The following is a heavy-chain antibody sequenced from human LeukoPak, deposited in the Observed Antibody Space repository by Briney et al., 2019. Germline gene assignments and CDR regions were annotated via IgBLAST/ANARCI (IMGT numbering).Heavy chain of an antibody. J-gene: IGHJ6*03. D-gene: IGHD3-22*01. Sequence: GGSLRLSCAASGFTFSSYSMNWVRQAPGKGLEWVSSISSSSSYIYYADSVKGRFTISRDNAKNSLYLQMNSLRAEDTAVYYCARVGRPDYYDSSGYRHYYYYYYMDVWGKGTTVTVSS. V-gene: IGHV3-21*01. CDR3: ARVGRPDYYDSSGYRHYYYYYYMDV. CDR1: GFTFSSYS. CDR2: ISSSSSYI.